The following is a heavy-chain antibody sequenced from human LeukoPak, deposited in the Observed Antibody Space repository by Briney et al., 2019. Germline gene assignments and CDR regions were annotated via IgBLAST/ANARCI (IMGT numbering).Heavy chain of an antibody. CDR2: LSGSGDKT. V-gene: IGHV3-23*01. D-gene: IGHD3-22*01. CDR3: AKGITYYYDSSGYYLPRLFDY. J-gene: IGHJ4*02. CDR1: GFMFSNYG. Sequence: GGSLRLSCAASGFMFSNYGMSWVRQAPGKGPEWVPSLSGSGDKTYYADSVKGRFIISRDNSKNTLYLQMNSLRAEDTAVYYCAKGITYYYDSSGYYLPRLFDYWGQGTLVTVSS.